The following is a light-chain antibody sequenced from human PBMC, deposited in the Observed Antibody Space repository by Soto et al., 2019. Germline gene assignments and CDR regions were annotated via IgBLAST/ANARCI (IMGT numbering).Light chain of an antibody. CDR2: WAS. V-gene: IGKV4-1*01. J-gene: IGKJ2*01. Sequence: DIVMTQSPDSLAVSLGERVTINCKSSQSVLYSSNNKNYLVWYQQKPGQPPKLLIYWASTRESGVPDRFSGSGSGTDFTLTISSLQAEDGAVYYCQQCYSTPYTFGHGTKLEIK. CDR3: QQCYSTPYT. CDR1: QSVLYSSNNKNY.